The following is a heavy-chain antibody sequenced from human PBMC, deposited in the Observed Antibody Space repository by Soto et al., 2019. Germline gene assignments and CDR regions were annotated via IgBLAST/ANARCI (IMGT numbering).Heavy chain of an antibody. Sequence: GGSLRLSCVASGFTFSRYNINWVRQAPGKGLEWVSSISSSSSSHIYFADSVKGRFTISRDNAKNSLYLQMNSLRAGDTAVYYCARDWAGGHPLYYGMDVWRQGTTVTVSS. V-gene: IGHV3-21*01. CDR2: ISSSSSSHI. CDR1: GFTFSRYN. CDR3: ARDWAGGHPLYYGMDV. J-gene: IGHJ6*02. D-gene: IGHD3-16*01.